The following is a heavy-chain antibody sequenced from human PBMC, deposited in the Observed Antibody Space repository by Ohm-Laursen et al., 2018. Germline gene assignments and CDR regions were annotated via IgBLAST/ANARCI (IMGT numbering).Heavy chain of an antibody. J-gene: IGHJ1*01. CDR2: ISYSGST. D-gene: IGHD4-17*01. CDR3: ARGPNLGGDYLYFQH. CDR1: GGSISTYY. Sequence: PPGTLSLTCAVSGGSISTYYWSWIRQPPGKGLEWIGYISYSGSTNYNPSLKSRVTISVDTSNNQFSLKLSSVTAADTAVYYCARGPNLGGDYLYFQHWGQGTLVTVSS. V-gene: IGHV4-59*01.